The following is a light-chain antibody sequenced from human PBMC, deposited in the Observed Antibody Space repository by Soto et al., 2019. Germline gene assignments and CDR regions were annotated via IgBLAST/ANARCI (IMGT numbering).Light chain of an antibody. CDR3: QHCGYLPI. Sequence: DIQMTQSPSSLSASVGDRVTITCQASQDITSYLNWYQHKPGKAPKLLIYDASILEAGVPPGFSGSGSGTDFTFTISSLQPEDVATYYCQHCGYLPIFGPGTTVDFK. CDR2: DAS. CDR1: QDITSY. V-gene: IGKV1-33*01. J-gene: IGKJ3*01.